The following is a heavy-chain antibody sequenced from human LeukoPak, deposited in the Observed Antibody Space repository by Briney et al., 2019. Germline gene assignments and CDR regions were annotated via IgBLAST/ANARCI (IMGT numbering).Heavy chain of an antibody. V-gene: IGHV1-69*06. CDR1: GGTISSYA. Sequence: ASVKVSCKASGGTISSYAISWVRQAPGQGLEWMGGIIPIFGTANYAQKFQGRVTITADKSTSTAYMELSSLRSEDTAVYYCASSMDIVATGHWFDPWGQGTLVTVSS. CDR2: IIPIFGTA. D-gene: IGHD5-12*01. J-gene: IGHJ5*02. CDR3: ASSMDIVATGHWFDP.